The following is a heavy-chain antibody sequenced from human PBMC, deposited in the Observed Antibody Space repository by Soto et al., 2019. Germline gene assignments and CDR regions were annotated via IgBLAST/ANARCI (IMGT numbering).Heavy chain of an antibody. CDR3: VTLARSGLDTGFY. V-gene: IGHV1-8*01. Sequence: QVQLVQSGAEVKKPGASVKVSCKASGYTFTNYDMNWVRQATGQGLEWMGWMSPNSGNTGYAQKFQGRVTMTRDTSIMTAYMELISLRSDDTAVYYCVTLARSGLDTGFYWGQGTLVTVSS. CDR1: GYTFTNYD. J-gene: IGHJ4*02. D-gene: IGHD3-3*01. CDR2: MSPNSGNT.